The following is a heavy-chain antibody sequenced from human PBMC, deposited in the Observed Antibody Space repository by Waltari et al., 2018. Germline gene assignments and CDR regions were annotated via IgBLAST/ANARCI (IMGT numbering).Heavy chain of an antibody. Sequence: QVQLQQWGAGLLKPSETLSLTCAVYGGSLSTDYWSWNRQPPGKGLEWIGEVNHSGSTNPNPSLRSRVTMSAETSKSQFSLKLRSVTAADTAVYYCARRIAWYYSSGSYHDYWGQGTLVTVSS. D-gene: IGHD3-10*01. CDR2: VNHSGST. CDR1: GGSLSTDY. CDR3: ARRIAWYYSSGSYHDY. V-gene: IGHV4-34*01. J-gene: IGHJ4*02.